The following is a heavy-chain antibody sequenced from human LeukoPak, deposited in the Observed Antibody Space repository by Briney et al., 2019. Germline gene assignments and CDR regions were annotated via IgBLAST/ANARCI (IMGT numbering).Heavy chain of an antibody. Sequence: SETLSLTCAAYGGSFSGYHWSWIRQPPGKGLEWIGEINHSGSTNYNPSLKSRVTISVDTSKNQFSLKLSSVTAADTAVYYCARRRGGAYYFDYWGQGTLVTVSS. J-gene: IGHJ4*02. CDR2: INHSGST. V-gene: IGHV4-34*01. CDR1: GGSFSGYH. CDR3: ARRRGGAYYFDY.